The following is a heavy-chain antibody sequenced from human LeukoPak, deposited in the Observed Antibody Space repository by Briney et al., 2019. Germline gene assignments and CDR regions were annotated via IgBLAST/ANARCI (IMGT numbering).Heavy chain of an antibody. Sequence: GGSLRLSCAASGFTFSSHSMSWVRQAPGKGLEWVSSISGSSSYIYYADSVKGRFTISRDNSKNTLYLQVNSLRAEDTAVYYCAKGGKWDVTPFDYWGQGTLVTVSS. V-gene: IGHV3-21*04. CDR2: ISGSSSYI. CDR1: GFTFSSHS. CDR3: AKGGKWDVTPFDY. D-gene: IGHD1-26*01. J-gene: IGHJ4*02.